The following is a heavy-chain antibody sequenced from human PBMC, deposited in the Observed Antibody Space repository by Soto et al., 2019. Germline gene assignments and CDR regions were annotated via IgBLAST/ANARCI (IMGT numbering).Heavy chain of an antibody. Sequence: PGESLKISCKGSGYSFTSYWIGWVRQMPGKGLEWMGIIYPGDSDTRYSPSFQGQVTISADKSISTAYLQWSSLKASDTAMYYCARHKTMVRGVKTAAPTNYYYGMDVWGQGTTVTVSS. CDR1: GYSFTSYW. J-gene: IGHJ6*02. CDR3: ARHKTMVRGVKTAAPTNYYYGMDV. D-gene: IGHD3-10*01. V-gene: IGHV5-51*01. CDR2: IYPGDSDT.